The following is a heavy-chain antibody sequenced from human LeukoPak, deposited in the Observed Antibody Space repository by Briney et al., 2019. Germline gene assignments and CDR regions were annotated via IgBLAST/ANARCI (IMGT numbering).Heavy chain of an antibody. CDR2: IIPNGGAT. J-gene: IGHJ4*02. CDR1: GYTFINH. V-gene: IGHV1-46*01. D-gene: IGHD3-10*01. CDR3: ARDAYGSDY. Sequence: ASVKVSCKASGYTFINHVHWVRQAPGYGLEWMGRIIPNGGATTYAQKFQGRVTMTSDTSTTTVYMELSSLRSDDTAIYYCARDAYGSDYWGQGTLVTVSS.